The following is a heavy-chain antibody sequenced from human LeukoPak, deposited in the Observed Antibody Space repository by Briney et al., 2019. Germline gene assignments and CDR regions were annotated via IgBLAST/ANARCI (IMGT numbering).Heavy chain of an antibody. V-gene: IGHV4-59*01. Sequence: PSETLSLTCTVPGGDISSYYRSWIQQPPGKGLEWMGYISYSGRTNYNPSLKSRVTISVDTSKNQFSLRLSSVTAADTAVYYCARKTGDLYYFDYWGQGTLVTVSS. CDR1: GGDISSYY. CDR2: ISYSGRT. D-gene: IGHD7-27*01. J-gene: IGHJ4*02. CDR3: ARKTGDLYYFDY.